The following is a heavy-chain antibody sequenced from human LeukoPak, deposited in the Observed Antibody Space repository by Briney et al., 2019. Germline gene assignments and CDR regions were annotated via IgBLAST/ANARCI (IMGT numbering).Heavy chain of an antibody. J-gene: IGHJ6*02. CDR2: IWYDGSNK. V-gene: IGHV3-33*01. CDR1: GFTFSSYG. CDR3: ARDLSPRGYSSGWYYYYGMDV. D-gene: IGHD6-19*01. Sequence: PGRSLRLSCAASGFTFSSYGMHWVRQAPGKGLVWVAVIWYDGSNKYYADSVKGRFTISRDNSKNTLYLQMNSLRAEDTAVYYCARDLSPRGYSSGWYYYYGMDVWGQGATVTVSS.